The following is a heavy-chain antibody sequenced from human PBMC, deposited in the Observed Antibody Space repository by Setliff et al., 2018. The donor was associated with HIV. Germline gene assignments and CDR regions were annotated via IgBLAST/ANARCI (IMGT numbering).Heavy chain of an antibody. CDR1: GYPFTGYY. CDR3: ARGVTFVGGLVVTGLCFDY. J-gene: IGHJ4*02. V-gene: IGHV1-2*02. D-gene: IGHD3-10*01. CDR2: INPNNGGT. Sequence: ASVKVSCKASGYPFTGYYIHWVRQVPGQGPEWMGWINPNNGGTDSAQNFQGRLTMTKDTSTNTVYMELRRLRSDDTAIYFCARGVTFVGGLVVTGLCFDYWGQGALVTVS.